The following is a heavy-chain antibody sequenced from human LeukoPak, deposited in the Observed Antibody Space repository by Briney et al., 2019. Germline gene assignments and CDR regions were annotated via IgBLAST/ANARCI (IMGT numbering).Heavy chain of an antibody. CDR1: GYTFTSYD. J-gene: IGHJ2*01. V-gene: IGHV1-8*01. D-gene: IGHD2-8*01. CDR3: ARGGYCTNGVCYSWYFDL. Sequence: RASVKVSCKASGYTFTSYDINWVRQATGQGLEWMGWMNPNSGNTGYAQKFQGRVTMARNTSISTAYMELSSLRSEDTAVYYCARGGYCTNGVCYSWYFDLWGRGTLVTVSS. CDR2: MNPNSGNT.